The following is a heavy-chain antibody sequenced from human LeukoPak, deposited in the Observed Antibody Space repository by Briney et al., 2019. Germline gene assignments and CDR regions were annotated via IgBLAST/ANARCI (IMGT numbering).Heavy chain of an antibody. Sequence: GGSLRLSCAASGFTFSSYSMNWVRQAPGKGLEWVSYISSSSSTIYYADSVKGRFTISRDNAKNSLSLEMNSLRAEDTAIYFCARGHHGLGVWGQGTTVTVSS. J-gene: IGHJ6*02. CDR3: ARGHHGLGV. CDR1: GFTFSSYS. D-gene: IGHD1-14*01. V-gene: IGHV3-48*01. CDR2: ISSSSSTI.